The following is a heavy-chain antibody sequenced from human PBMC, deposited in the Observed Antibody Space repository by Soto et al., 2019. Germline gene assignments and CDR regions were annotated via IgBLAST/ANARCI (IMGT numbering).Heavy chain of an antibody. CDR1: GYTFTSYY. J-gene: IGHJ4*02. V-gene: IGHV1-46*01. CDR3: ARDSQNGPIFGVLGIGY. CDR2: INPSGGRT. D-gene: IGHD3-3*01. Sequence: ASVKVSCKASGYTFTSYYMHWVRQAPGQGLEWMGIINPSGGRTSYAQKFQGRVTMTRDTSTSTVYMELSSLRSEDTAVYYCARDSQNGPIFGVLGIGYWGQGTLVTVSS.